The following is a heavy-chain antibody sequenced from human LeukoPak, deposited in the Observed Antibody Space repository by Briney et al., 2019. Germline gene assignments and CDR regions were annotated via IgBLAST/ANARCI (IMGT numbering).Heavy chain of an antibody. CDR1: GYTFTSYY. CDR2: INPSGGSI. D-gene: IGHD5-24*01. J-gene: IGHJ4*02. V-gene: IGHV1-46*01. Sequence: ASVKVSCKASGYTFTSYYMHWVRQAPGQGLEWMGIINPSGGSISYAQKFQGRVTMTRDTSTSTVYMELSSLRSEDTAVYYCACAGGATTPPFDYWGQGTLVTVSS. CDR3: ACAGGATTPPFDY.